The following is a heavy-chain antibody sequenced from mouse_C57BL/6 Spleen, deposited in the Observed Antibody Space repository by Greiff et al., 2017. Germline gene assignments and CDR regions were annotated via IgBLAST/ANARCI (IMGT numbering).Heavy chain of an antibody. CDR1: GFTFSSYA. V-gene: IGHV5-4*01. D-gene: IGHD2-2*01. CDR2: ISDGGSYT. J-gene: IGHJ2*01. CDR3: ARDLWLRRGGFDY. Sequence: EVKLVESGGGLVKPGGSLKLSCAASGFTFSSYAMSWVRQTPETRLEWVATISDGGSYTYYPDNVKGRFPISRHNAKNNLYLQMSHLKSEDTAMYYCARDLWLRRGGFDYWGRGTTLTVAS.